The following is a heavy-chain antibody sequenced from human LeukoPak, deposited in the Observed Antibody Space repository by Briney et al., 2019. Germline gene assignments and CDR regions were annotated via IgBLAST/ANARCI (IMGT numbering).Heavy chain of an antibody. V-gene: IGHV3-23*01. CDR1: GFTFSSYG. D-gene: IGHD1-26*01. Sequence: GRPLRLSCAASGFTFSSYGMHWVRQAPGKGLEWVSAISGSGGSTYYADSVKGRFTISRDNSKNTLYLQMNSLRAEDTAVYYCAKDPAVAVGATNWGQGTLVTVSS. CDR2: ISGSGGST. J-gene: IGHJ4*02. CDR3: AKDPAVAVGATN.